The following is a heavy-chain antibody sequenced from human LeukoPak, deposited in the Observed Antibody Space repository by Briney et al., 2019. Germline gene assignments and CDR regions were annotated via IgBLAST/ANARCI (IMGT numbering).Heavy chain of an antibody. CDR3: ASTFYCGGDCYSGVGDY. V-gene: IGHV1-69*13. D-gene: IGHD2-21*02. Sequence: SVKVSCKASGSTFSSYAISWVRQAPGQGLEWMGGIIPIFGTANYAQKFQGRVTITADESTSTAYMELSSLRSEDTAVYYCASTFYCGGDCYSGVGDYWGQGTLVTVSS. J-gene: IGHJ4*02. CDR2: IIPIFGTA. CDR1: GSTFSSYA.